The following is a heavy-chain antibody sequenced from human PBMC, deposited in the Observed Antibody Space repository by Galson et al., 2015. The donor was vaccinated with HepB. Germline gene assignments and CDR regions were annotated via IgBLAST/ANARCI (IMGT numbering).Heavy chain of an antibody. CDR3: AKSAHGIWVATIRGLGYFEY. J-gene: IGHJ4*01. Sequence: SLRLSCAASGFTFSSYAMSWVRQAPGKGLEWVTGIRRSGDSTYYAASVKGRFTISRDNSKNTLYLQMNSLTAEDTAVYYCAKSAHGIWVATIRGLGYFEYLGHGTLVTVSS. V-gene: IGHV3-23*01. D-gene: IGHD5-12*01. CDR2: IRRSGDST. CDR1: GFTFSSYA.